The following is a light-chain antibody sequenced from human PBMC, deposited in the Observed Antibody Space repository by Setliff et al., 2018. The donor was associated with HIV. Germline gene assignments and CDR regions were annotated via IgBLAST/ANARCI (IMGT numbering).Light chain of an antibody. CDR2: EVS. J-gene: IGLJ1*01. Sequence: QSVLAQPASVSGSPGQSITISCTGTSSDVGSYNFVSWYQQHPGEAPKLMIYEVSKRPSGVSNRFSGSKSGNTASLTISGLQAEDEADYYCFSYAGSKNYIFGNGTKVTVL. CDR1: SSDVGSYNF. V-gene: IGLV2-23*02. CDR3: FSYAGSKNYI.